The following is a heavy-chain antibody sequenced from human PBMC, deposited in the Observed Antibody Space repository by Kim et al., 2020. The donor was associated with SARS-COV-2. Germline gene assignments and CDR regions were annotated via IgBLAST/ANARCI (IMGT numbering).Heavy chain of an antibody. V-gene: IGHV4-39*01. CDR2: IYYSGST. Sequence: SETLSLTCTVSGGSISSSSYYWGWIRQPPGKGLEWIGSIYYSGSTYYNPSLKSRVTISVDTSKNQFSLKLSSVTAADTAVYYCARSIESTGTSLLYRVDAFDIWGQGTMVTVSS. J-gene: IGHJ3*02. D-gene: IGHD2-2*01. CDR1: GGSISSSSYY. CDR3: ARSIESTGTSLLYRVDAFDI.